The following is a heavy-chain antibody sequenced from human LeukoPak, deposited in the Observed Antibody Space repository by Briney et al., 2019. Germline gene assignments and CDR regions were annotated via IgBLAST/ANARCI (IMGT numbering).Heavy chain of an antibody. D-gene: IGHD3-3*01. CDR2: ISAYNGNT. V-gene: IGHV1-18*01. J-gene: IGHJ5*02. Sequence: ASVKVSCKASGYTFTSYGISWVRQAPGQGLEWMGWISAYNGNTNYAQKLQGRVTTTTDTSTSTAYMELRSLRSDDTAVYYCARDNTDYDFWSGYWKNNWFDPWGQGTLVTVSS. CDR1: GYTFTSYG. CDR3: ARDNTDYDFWSGYWKNNWFDP.